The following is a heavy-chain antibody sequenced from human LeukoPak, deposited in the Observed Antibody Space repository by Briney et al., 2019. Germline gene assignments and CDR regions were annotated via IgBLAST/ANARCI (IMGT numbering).Heavy chain of an antibody. D-gene: IGHD6-13*01. J-gene: IGHJ4*02. CDR1: GASISGYY. V-gene: IGHV4-59*08. CDR3: ARQGRGSSAGFDY. CDR2: IYYTGST. Sequence: SETPSLTCTVSGASISGYYWTWIRQPPGKGLEWIGYIYYTGSTTYSPSLKSRVTVSVDTSKNQFSLKLSSMTAADTAVYYCARQGRGSSAGFDYWGQGTLVTVSS.